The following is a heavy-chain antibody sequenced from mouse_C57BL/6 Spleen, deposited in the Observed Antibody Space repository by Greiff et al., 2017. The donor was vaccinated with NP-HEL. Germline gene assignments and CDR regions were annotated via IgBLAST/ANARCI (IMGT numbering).Heavy chain of an antibody. D-gene: IGHD5-5*01. V-gene: IGHV1-50*01. CDR1: GYTFTSYW. J-gene: IGHJ1*03. CDR2: IDPSDSYT. CDR3: ARRDYPYWYFDV. Sequence: QVQLQQPGAELVKPGASVKLSCKASGYTFTSYWMQWVKQRPGQGLEWIGEIDPSDSYTNYNQKFKGKATLTVDTSSSTAYMQLSSLTSEDSAVYYWARRDYPYWYFDVWGTGTTVTGSS.